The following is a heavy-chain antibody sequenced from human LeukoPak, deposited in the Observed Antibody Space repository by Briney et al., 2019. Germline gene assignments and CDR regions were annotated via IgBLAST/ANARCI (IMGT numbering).Heavy chain of an antibody. D-gene: IGHD6-19*01. J-gene: IGHJ3*02. CDR1: GGSISSNY. CDR3: ARDSGHSTGWSPVGI. CDR2: IHYSDYT. Sequence: SETLSLTCTVSGGSISSNYWSWIRQPPGKRLEWIGYIHYSDYTNYNPSLKSRVTISLDTSKKHFSLRLSSVTAADTAVYYCARDSGHSTGWSPVGIWGQGTMVTVSS. V-gene: IGHV4-59*01.